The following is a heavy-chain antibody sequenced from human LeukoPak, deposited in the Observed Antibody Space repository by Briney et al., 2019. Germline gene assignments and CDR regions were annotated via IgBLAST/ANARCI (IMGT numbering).Heavy chain of an antibody. CDR2: IYYSGST. Sequence: PSETLSLTCTVSGGSISSYDWSWIRQPPGKGLEWIWYIYYSGSTNYNPSLKSRVTISVDTSKNQFSLKLSSVTAADTAVYYCARYCGGDCHPAQRPYYMDVWGKGTTVTVSS. V-gene: IGHV4-59*01. CDR1: GGSISSYD. J-gene: IGHJ6*03. D-gene: IGHD2-21*02. CDR3: ARYCGGDCHPAQRPYYMDV.